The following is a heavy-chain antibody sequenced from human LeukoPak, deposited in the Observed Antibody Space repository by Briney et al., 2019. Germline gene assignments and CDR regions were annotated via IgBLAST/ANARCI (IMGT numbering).Heavy chain of an antibody. CDR3: AKAPVTSCRGAYCYPFDY. CDR2: ISSTDAGT. D-gene: IGHD2-21*01. Sequence: GGSLRLSCAASGFSLSSYAMSWVRQAPGKGLEWVSAISSTDAGTYHADSVRGRFTISRDSSKNTLYLQMNSLRAEDAAVYYCAKAPVTSCRGAYCYPFDYWGKGTTVTVSS. V-gene: IGHV3-23*01. CDR1: GFSLSSYA. J-gene: IGHJ6*04.